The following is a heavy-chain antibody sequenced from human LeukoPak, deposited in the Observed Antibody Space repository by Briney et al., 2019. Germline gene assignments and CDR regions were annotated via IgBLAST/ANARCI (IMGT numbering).Heavy chain of an antibody. CDR1: GFTFSSYA. Sequence: PGGSLRLSCAASGFTFSSYAMSWVRRAPGKGLEWVSAISGSGGSTYYADSVKGRFTISRDNSKNTLYLQMNSLRAEDTAVYYCAKDGGATQAWYFDLWGRGTLVTVSS. CDR2: ISGSGGST. D-gene: IGHD1-26*01. CDR3: AKDGGATQAWYFDL. V-gene: IGHV3-23*01. J-gene: IGHJ2*01.